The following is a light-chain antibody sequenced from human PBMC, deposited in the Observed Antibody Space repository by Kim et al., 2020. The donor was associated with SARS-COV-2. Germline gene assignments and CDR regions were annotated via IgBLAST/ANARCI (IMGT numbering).Light chain of an antibody. V-gene: IGLV4-69*01. CDR3: QTWDTGIGV. CDR2: LNSDGSH. CDR1: SGHSSYA. J-gene: IGLJ3*02. Sequence: ASVKLTCTLSSGHSSYAVAWHQQQPEKGPRYLMKLNSDGSHNKGDGIPDRFSGSSSGAERYLTISSLQSEDEADYYCQTWDTGIGVFGGGTKLTVL.